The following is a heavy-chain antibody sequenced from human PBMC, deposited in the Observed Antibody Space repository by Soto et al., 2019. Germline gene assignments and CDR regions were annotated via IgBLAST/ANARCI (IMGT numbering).Heavy chain of an antibody. CDR2: ISSSSSYI. CDR1: GFTFSSYS. CDR3: ARARHNYYDSSGYLSY. D-gene: IGHD3-22*01. Sequence: GGSLRLSCAASGFTFSSYSMNWVRQAPGKGLEWVSSISSSSSYIYYADSVKGRFTISRDNAKNSLYLQMNSLRAEDTAVYYCARARHNYYDSSGYLSYWGQGTLVTVSS. J-gene: IGHJ4*02. V-gene: IGHV3-21*01.